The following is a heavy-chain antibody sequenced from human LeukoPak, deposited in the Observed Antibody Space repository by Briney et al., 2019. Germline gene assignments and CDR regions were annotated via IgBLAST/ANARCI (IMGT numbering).Heavy chain of an antibody. CDR3: AREGIVVVTDPYWYFDL. V-gene: IGHV3-7*05. Sequence: GGSLRLSCAASGFTVSSNDMSWVRQAPGKGLEWVANIKQDGSEKFYVDSVKGRFTISRDNAKNSLYLQMNSLRAEDTAVYYCAREGIVVVTDPYWYFDLWGRGTLVTVSS. D-gene: IGHD2-21*02. CDR2: IKQDGSEK. CDR1: GFTVSSND. J-gene: IGHJ2*01.